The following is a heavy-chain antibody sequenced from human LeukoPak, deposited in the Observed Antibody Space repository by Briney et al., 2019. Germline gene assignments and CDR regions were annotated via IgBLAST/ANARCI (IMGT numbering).Heavy chain of an antibody. J-gene: IGHJ5*02. Sequence: PSETLSLTCSVSGGPITRGGYYWSWIRHLPGKGLEWIGYIFSSGSTSYNPSLRSRVTVSFDTSKNQIFLNLSSVTAADTAIYYCAREAWAGTLSGWFDPWGQGTLVTVSS. CDR3: AREAWAGTLSGWFDP. D-gene: IGHD1-7*01. V-gene: IGHV4-31*03. CDR2: IFSSGST. CDR1: GGPITRGGYY.